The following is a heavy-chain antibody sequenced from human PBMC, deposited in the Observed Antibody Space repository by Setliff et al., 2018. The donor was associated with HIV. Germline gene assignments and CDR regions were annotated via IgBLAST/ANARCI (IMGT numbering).Heavy chain of an antibody. CDR3: ASRVYYYDSNNFLREEGFDP. Sequence: GGSLRLSCTASGFDLHSYSMNWVRQAPGKGLECVSFINSNGSYTFYADSVKGRFTISRDNAKNSLYLQVDSLRVEDTAVYYCASRVYYYDSNNFLREEGFDPWGQGTLVTVSS. J-gene: IGHJ5*02. D-gene: IGHD3-22*01. V-gene: IGHV3-21*01. CDR1: GFDLHSYS. CDR2: INSNGSYT.